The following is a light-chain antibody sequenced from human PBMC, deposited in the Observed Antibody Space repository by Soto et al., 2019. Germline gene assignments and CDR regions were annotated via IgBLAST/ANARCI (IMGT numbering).Light chain of an antibody. CDR1: QGISSW. CDR3: QQANSFPLT. CDR2: AAS. J-gene: IGKJ4*01. V-gene: IGKV1D-12*01. Sequence: DIQMTQSPSSVSASVGDRVTINCRASQGISSWLVWYQQQPGKAPELLIYAASSLQSGVPSRFSGSGSGTDFTLTISSLQPEDFATYYCQQANSFPLTFGGGTKVEIK.